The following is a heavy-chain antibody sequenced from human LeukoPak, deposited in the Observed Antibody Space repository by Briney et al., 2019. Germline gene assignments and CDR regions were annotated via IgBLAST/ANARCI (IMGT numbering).Heavy chain of an antibody. Sequence: GGSLRLSCAASGFTFSSYEMNWVRQAQGKGLEWVSYISSSGSTIYYADSVKGRFTISRDNAKNSLYLQMNSLRAEDTAVYYCASSRKNVPDYWGQGTLVTVSS. V-gene: IGHV3-48*03. CDR3: ASSRKNVPDY. CDR1: GFTFSSYE. CDR2: ISSSGSTI. J-gene: IGHJ4*02. D-gene: IGHD2-2*01.